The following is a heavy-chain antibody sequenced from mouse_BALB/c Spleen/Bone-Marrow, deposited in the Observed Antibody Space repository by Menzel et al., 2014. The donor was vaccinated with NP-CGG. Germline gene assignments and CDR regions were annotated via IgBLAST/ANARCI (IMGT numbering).Heavy chain of an antibody. J-gene: IGHJ2*01. D-gene: IGHD2-4*01. CDR1: GFTFSSYA. Sequence: EVKLEESGGGLVKPGGSLKLSCAASGFTFSSYAMSWVRQTPEKRLEWVATISSGGSYTYYPDSVKGRFTISRDNAENTLYLQMSSLRSEDTAMYYWAKHGITRLLDYWGQGTTLTVSS. V-gene: IGHV5-9-3*01. CDR2: ISSGGSYT. CDR3: AKHGITRLLDY.